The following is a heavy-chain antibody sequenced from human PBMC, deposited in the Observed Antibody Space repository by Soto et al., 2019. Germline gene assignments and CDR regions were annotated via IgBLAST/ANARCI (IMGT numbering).Heavy chain of an antibody. Sequence: PGGSLRLSCAASGFTFSSCAMSWVRQAPGKGLEWVSAISGSGGSIYYADSVKGRFTISRDNSKNTLYLQMNSLRAEDTAVYYCAKGFGYCSSTSCYYFDYWGQGTLVTVSS. J-gene: IGHJ4*02. CDR2: ISGSGGSI. V-gene: IGHV3-23*01. CDR3: AKGFGYCSSTSCYYFDY. D-gene: IGHD2-2*03. CDR1: GFTFSSCA.